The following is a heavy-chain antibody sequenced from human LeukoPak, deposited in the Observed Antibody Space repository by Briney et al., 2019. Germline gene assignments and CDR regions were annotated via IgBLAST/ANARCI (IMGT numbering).Heavy chain of an antibody. J-gene: IGHJ4*02. V-gene: IGHV1-8*01. Sequence: AASVKVSCKASGYIFVSYDINWVRQATGQGPEWMGWMSPKSGNTGYAQKFQGRVTMTRDTSINTAYMELSGLISEDTAVYYCTRGPPNWGYDFWGQGTLVTVSS. CDR1: GYIFVSYD. D-gene: IGHD7-27*01. CDR3: TRGPPNWGYDF. CDR2: MSPKSGNT.